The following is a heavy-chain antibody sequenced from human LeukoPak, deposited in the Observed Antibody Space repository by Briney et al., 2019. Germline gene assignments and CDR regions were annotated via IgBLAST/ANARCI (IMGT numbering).Heavy chain of an antibody. V-gene: IGHV3-23*01. CDR3: ARLQWDLPISWGYFDY. CDR1: GFTFSTYA. CDR2: TSGSDDRI. D-gene: IGHD4-11*01. Sequence: GGDLRLSCAASGFTFSTYAMSWVRQGPGHGLEWVSTTSGSDDRIYYADSVKGRFTISRDNSKNTLYLQMNSLRAEDTAVYYCARLQWDLPISWGYFDYWGQGTLVTVYS. J-gene: IGHJ4*02.